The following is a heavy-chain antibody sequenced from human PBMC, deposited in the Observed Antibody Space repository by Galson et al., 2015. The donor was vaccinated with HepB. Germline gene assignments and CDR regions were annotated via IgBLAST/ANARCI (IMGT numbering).Heavy chain of an antibody. Sequence: SLRLSCAASGFTFSGSAMHWVRQASGKGLEWVGRIRSKANSYATAYAASVKGRFTISRDDSKNTAYLQMNSLKTEDTAVYYCTRRLDTAMVEYYFDYWGQGTLVTVSS. J-gene: IGHJ4*02. D-gene: IGHD5-18*01. CDR1: GFTFSGSA. V-gene: IGHV3-73*01. CDR3: TRRLDTAMVEYYFDY. CDR2: IRSKANSYAT.